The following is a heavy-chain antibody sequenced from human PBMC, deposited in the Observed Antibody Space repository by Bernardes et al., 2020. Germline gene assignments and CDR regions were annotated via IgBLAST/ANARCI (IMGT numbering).Heavy chain of an antibody. Sequence: SETLSLTCAVYGGSFSGYYWSWIRQPPGKGLEWIGEINHSGSTNYNPSLKSRVTISVDTSKNQFSLKLSSVTAADTAVYYCARGRYSSGWYGDRGWFDPWGQGTLVTGSA. D-gene: IGHD6-19*01. CDR2: INHSGST. CDR1: GGSFSGYY. J-gene: IGHJ5*02. V-gene: IGHV4-34*01. CDR3: ARGRYSSGWYGDRGWFDP.